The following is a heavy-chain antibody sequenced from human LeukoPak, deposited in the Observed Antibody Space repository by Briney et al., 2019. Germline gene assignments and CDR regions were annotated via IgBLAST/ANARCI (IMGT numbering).Heavy chain of an antibody. D-gene: IGHD1-26*01. CDR3: ARQVGPDY. V-gene: IGHV3-23*01. CDR2: ISDNGGST. CDR1: GFAASGFTFSTFG. J-gene: IGHJ4*02. Sequence: GGSLRLSCAASGFAASGFTFSTFGFHWVRQAPGKGLEWVSTISDNGGSTYYPDSVKGRFTISRDNSKNTLYLQMNSLRAEDTAVYYCARQVGPDYWGQGTLVTVSS.